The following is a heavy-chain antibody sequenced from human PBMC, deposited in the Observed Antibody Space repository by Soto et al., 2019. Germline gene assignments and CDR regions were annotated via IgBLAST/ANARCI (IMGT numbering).Heavy chain of an antibody. V-gene: IGHV1-18*01. Sequence: ASVKVSCKASGYTFTSYGISWVRQAPGQGLEWMGWISAYNGNTNYAQKLQGRVTMTTDTSTSTAYMELRSLRSDDTAVYYCARDSSQLGMGGNWFDPWGQGTLVTVSS. D-gene: IGHD7-27*01. CDR2: ISAYNGNT. CDR1: GYTFTSYG. CDR3: ARDSSQLGMGGNWFDP. J-gene: IGHJ5*02.